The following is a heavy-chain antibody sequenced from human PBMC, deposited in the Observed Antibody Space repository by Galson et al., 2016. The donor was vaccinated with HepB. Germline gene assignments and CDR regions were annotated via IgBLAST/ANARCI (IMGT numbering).Heavy chain of an antibody. CDR1: GGSVNRGNDY. CDR3: ARVRLGLLHFDS. CDR2: IYKSGFT. Sequence: TLSLTCTVSGGSVNRGNDYWNWIRQPPGRGLEWIGYIYKSGFTNYNPSLESRVTISGDTAKNQFAPKLSSVTAADTAVYYCARVRLGLLHFDSWGQGSLVTVSS. D-gene: IGHD2-21*01. V-gene: IGHV4-61*01. J-gene: IGHJ4*02.